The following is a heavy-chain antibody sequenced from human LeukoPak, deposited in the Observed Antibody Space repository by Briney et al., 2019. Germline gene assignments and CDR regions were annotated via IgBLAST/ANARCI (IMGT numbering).Heavy chain of an antibody. CDR2: IIPIFGTA. J-gene: IGHJ3*02. CDR3: AREPQNWGSGAFDI. Sequence: SVKVFCKASGGTFSNYAISWVRQAPGQGLEWMGGIIPIFGTANYAQKFQGRVTITADESTSTAYMELSSLRSEDTAVYYCAREPQNWGSGAFDIWGQGTMVTVSS. D-gene: IGHD7-27*01. CDR1: GGTFSNYA. V-gene: IGHV1-69*13.